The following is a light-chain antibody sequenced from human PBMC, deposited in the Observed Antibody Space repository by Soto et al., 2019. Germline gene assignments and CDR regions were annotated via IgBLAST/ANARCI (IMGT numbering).Light chain of an antibody. CDR3: SSYTTSNTRQIV. CDR1: SSDVGGYNY. V-gene: IGLV2-14*01. Sequence: QSELTQPASESGSPGQSITISCTGTSSDVGGYNYVSWYQQHPGKAPKFMIYDVSNRPSGVSNRFSGSKSGNTASLTISGLQAEDEADYYCSSYTTSNTRQIVFGTGTKVTVL. CDR2: DVS. J-gene: IGLJ1*01.